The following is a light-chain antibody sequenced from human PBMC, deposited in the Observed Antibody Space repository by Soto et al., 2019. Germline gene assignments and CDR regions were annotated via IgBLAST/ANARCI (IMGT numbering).Light chain of an antibody. Sequence: DIQMTQSPSTLSGSVGDRVTITCRASQTISSWLAWYQQKPGKAPKLLIYKASTLKSGVPSRFSGSGSGTEFTLTISSLQAEDVAVYYCQQYHSDPITFGQGTRLEIK. V-gene: IGKV1-5*03. CDR3: QQYHSDPIT. CDR1: QTISSW. CDR2: KAS. J-gene: IGKJ5*01.